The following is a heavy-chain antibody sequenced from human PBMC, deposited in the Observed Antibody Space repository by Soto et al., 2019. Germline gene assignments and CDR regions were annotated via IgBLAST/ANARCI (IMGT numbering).Heavy chain of an antibody. Sequence: SSVKVSCKASGGTFSSYAISWVRQAPGQGLEWMGGIIPIFGTANYAQKFQGRVTITADESTSTAYMELSSLRSEDTAVYYCARELVGAYYFDYWGQGTLVTVSS. CDR3: ARELVGAYYFDY. CDR2: IIPIFGTA. V-gene: IGHV1-69*13. CDR1: GGTFSSYA. J-gene: IGHJ4*02. D-gene: IGHD1-26*01.